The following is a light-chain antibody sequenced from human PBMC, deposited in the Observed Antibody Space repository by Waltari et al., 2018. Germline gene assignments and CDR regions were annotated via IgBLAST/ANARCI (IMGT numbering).Light chain of an antibody. CDR2: GAS. CDR1: QRVPPSQ. J-gene: IGKJ2*03. V-gene: IGKV3-20*01. Sequence: IGLTESPGTLSLSPGERATLSCRASQRVPPSQLAWYQQKRCQAPRLLVEGASRRATGIPERFSGSGSGRDFTLTITRLDAEAFAVYYCQQYGASPLISFGQGTKLSI. CDR3: QQYGASPLIS.